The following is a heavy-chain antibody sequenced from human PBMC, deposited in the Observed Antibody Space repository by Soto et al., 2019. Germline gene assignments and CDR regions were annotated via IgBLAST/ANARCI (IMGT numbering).Heavy chain of an antibody. V-gene: IGHV5-51*01. CDR2: IYPSDSDT. J-gene: IGHJ4*01. CDR1: GSNSAGYW. Sequence: PGEFLMISCTGSGSNSAGYWNAWRREIPGKGLELMGIIYPSDSDTRYQPSFHGHVTISANKSISAASLQWSSLRASDTAMYYCPRGGVSTRTFDDWGQGTTVTVSS. D-gene: IGHD3-3*01. CDR3: PRGGVSTRTFDD.